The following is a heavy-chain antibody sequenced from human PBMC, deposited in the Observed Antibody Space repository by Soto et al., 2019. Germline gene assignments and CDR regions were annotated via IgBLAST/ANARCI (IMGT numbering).Heavy chain of an antibody. V-gene: IGHV3-30*18. D-gene: IGHD4-17*01. Sequence: GGSLRLSCAASGFTFSSYGMHWVRQAPGKGLEWVAVISYDGSNKYYADSVKGRFTISRDNSKNTLYLQMNSLRAEDTAVYYCAKGRGEEYYYYGMDVWGHGTTVTVSS. J-gene: IGHJ6*02. CDR1: GFTFSSYG. CDR2: ISYDGSNK. CDR3: AKGRGEEYYYYGMDV.